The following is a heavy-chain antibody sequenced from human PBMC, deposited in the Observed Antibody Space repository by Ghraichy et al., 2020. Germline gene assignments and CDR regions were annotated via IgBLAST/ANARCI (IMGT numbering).Heavy chain of an antibody. Sequence: GGSLRLSCAASGFTFSSYAMSWVRQAPGKGLEWVSAISGSGGSTYYADSVKGRFTISRDNSKNTLYLQMNSLRAEDTAVYYCAKDLRPYYYGSGSYEPVFDYWGQGTLVTVSS. CDR2: ISGSGGST. CDR3: AKDLRPYYYGSGSYEPVFDY. J-gene: IGHJ4*02. CDR1: GFTFSSYA. V-gene: IGHV3-23*01. D-gene: IGHD3-10*01.